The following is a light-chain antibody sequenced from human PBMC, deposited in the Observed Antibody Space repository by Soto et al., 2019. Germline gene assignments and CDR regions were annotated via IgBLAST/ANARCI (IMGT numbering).Light chain of an antibody. Sequence: EIALTQSPATLSLSPGERATLSCRASQSVSSYLAWYQQKPGQAPRLLIYDASNRATGIPARFSGSGSGTDFTLTISSLEPEDFAVYYCQQRSNWPPIPFGQGTRLEIK. CDR2: DAS. J-gene: IGKJ5*01. CDR3: QQRSNWPPIP. CDR1: QSVSSY. V-gene: IGKV3-11*01.